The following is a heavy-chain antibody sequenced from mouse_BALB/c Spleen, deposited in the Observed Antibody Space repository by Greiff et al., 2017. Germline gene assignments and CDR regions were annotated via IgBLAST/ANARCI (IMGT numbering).Heavy chain of an antibody. CDR1: GYTFTSYY. J-gene: IGHJ1*01. CDR3: TRSYGSSYGGGWYFDV. Sequence: QVQLQQPGAELVKPGASVKLSCKASGYTFTSYYMYWVKQRPGQGLEWIGGINPSNGGTNFNEKFKSKATLTVDKSSSTAYMQLSSLTSEDSAVYYCTRSYGSSYGGGWYFDVWGAGTTVTVSA. V-gene: IGHV1S81*02. D-gene: IGHD1-1*01. CDR2: INPSNGGT.